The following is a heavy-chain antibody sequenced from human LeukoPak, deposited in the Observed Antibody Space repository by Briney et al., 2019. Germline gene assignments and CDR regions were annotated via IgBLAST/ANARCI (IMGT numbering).Heavy chain of an antibody. Sequence: GGSLRLSCAASGFTFSNAWMSWVRQAPGKGPEWVGRIKSKTDGGTTDYAAPVKGRFTISRDDSKNTLYLQMNSLKTEDTAVYYCTTDPRQLLLFLPGDDYWGQGTLVTVSS. D-gene: IGHD2-2*01. CDR2: IKSKTDGGTT. CDR1: GFTFSNAW. CDR3: TTDPRQLLLFLPGDDY. V-gene: IGHV3-15*01. J-gene: IGHJ4*02.